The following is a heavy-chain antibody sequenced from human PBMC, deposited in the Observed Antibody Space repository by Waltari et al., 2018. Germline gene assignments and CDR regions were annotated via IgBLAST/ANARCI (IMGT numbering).Heavy chain of an antibody. CDR2: ISWNSGSI. CDR3: AKDWDIVATILYFDY. J-gene: IGHJ4*02. CDR1: GFTFDDYA. D-gene: IGHD5-12*01. Sequence: EVQLVESGGGLVQPGRSLRLSCAASGFTFDDYAMHWVRQAPGKGLEWVSGISWNSGSIGYADSVKGRFTISRDNSKNTLYLQMNSLRAEDTAVYYCAKDWDIVATILYFDYWGQGTLVTVSS. V-gene: IGHV3-9*01.